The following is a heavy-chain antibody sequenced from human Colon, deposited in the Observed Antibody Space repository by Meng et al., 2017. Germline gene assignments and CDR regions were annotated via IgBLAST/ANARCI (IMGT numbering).Heavy chain of an antibody. J-gene: IGHJ4*02. V-gene: IGHV4-61*03. CDR1: GGSVSSGSYY. CDR2: IYDSGRST. Sequence: SETLSLTCTVSGGSVSSGSYYWSWIRQPPGKGLEWIATIYDSGRSTNYNASLKSRVTISVDMSKNHLSLKVTSVTAADTAVYYCAADHGRSLIYKWGQGTVVTVSS. CDR3: AADHGRSLIYK. D-gene: IGHD1-14*01.